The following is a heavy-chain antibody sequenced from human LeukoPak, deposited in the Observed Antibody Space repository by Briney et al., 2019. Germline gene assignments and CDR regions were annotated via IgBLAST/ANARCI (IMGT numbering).Heavy chain of an antibody. Sequence: ASVKLSCKASGYTFTGYYMHWVRQAPGQGLEWMGWINPNSGGTNYAQKFQGRVTMTRHTSISTAYMELSRLRSVDTAVYYCARDQLEWLRLYGMDVWGQGTTVTVSS. CDR3: ARDQLEWLRLYGMDV. D-gene: IGHD5-12*01. J-gene: IGHJ6*02. CDR1: GYTFTGYY. CDR2: INPNSGGT. V-gene: IGHV1-2*02.